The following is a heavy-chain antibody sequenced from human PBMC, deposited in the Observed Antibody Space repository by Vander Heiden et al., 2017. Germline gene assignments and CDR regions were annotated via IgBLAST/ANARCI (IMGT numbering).Heavy chain of an antibody. D-gene: IGHD3-10*01. CDR2: ILWDNSRI. J-gene: IGHJ6*02. Sequence: EVQWVESGGGLVQPGRSLRLSCEGSGFTFNEHAMHGVRQVPGKGLEWVSGILWDNSRIGYADSVKGRFTISRDNGKNSLYLQMNSLRPEDTALYYCGKDMTPGGLDVWGHGTTVTVSS. CDR1: GFTFNEHA. V-gene: IGHV3-9*01. CDR3: GKDMTPGGLDV.